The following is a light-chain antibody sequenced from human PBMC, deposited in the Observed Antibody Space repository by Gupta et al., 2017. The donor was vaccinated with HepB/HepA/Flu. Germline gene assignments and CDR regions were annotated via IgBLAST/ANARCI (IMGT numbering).Light chain of an antibody. CDR3: QQHSDWPRT. J-gene: IGKJ1*01. CDR1: QRISSN. Sequence: EMVMTKSPATLSVSPGERAVLSCRASQRISSNLVWYQQKPGQAPRLLIYDASSRASGIPARFSGSGSGTDFTLTISSLQPEDFAVFYCQQHSDWPRTFGQGTKVEIK. CDR2: DAS. V-gene: IGKV3-15*01.